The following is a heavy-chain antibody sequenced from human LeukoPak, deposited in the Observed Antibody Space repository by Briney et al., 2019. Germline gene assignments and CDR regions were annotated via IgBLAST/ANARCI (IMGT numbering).Heavy chain of an antibody. D-gene: IGHD2-15*01. CDR3: EKRATHRGFDY. J-gene: IGHJ4*02. CDR1: GLTFSSHW. Sequence: PGGSLRLSCAASGLTFSSHWMHWVRQAPGKGLVWVSRITNDGSITTYADSVKGRFTISRDNAKNMLSLQVNSLRGEDTALYYCEKRATHRGFDYWGQGTLVTVSS. CDR2: ITNDGSIT. V-gene: IGHV3-74*01.